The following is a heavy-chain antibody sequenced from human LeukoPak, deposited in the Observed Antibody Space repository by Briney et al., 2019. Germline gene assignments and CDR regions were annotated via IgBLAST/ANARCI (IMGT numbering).Heavy chain of an antibody. CDR3: AKDSEDIVVVPAAYLDY. CDR1: GFTFSFYG. CDR2: SGSGKST. Sequence: PGGSLRLSCAASGFTFSFYGMSWVRQAPGKGLEWVSGSGSGKSTYYADSVKGRFTISRDNSKNTLYLQMNSLRAEDTAVYYCAKDSEDIVVVPAAYLDYWGQGTLVTVSS. D-gene: IGHD2-2*01. J-gene: IGHJ4*02. V-gene: IGHV3-23*01.